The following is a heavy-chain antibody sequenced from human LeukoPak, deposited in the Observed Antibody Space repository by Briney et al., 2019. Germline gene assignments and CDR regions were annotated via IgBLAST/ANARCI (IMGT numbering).Heavy chain of an antibody. CDR2: IHNSGST. D-gene: IGHD6-13*01. Sequence: PSETLSLTCTVSGGSISNNNYYWGWIRQPPGKGLEWIVSIHNSGSTYYNPSLKSRVTISVDTSKNQFSLKLSSVTAADTAVYYCATKGQQRHKTEFDYWGQGTLVTVSS. V-gene: IGHV4-39*07. CDR3: ATKGQQRHKTEFDY. CDR1: GGSISNNNYY. J-gene: IGHJ4*02.